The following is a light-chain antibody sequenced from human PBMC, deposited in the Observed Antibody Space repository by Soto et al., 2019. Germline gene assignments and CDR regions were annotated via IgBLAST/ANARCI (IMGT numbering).Light chain of an antibody. Sequence: QPVLTQPPSVSGAPGQRVTISCTGSSSNIGAGYDVHWYQQLPGTAPKLLISGNSNRPSGVPDRFSGSKSGTSASLAITGLQAEDEADYYCQSYDSSLSGYVFGTGTQLTVL. CDR3: QSYDSSLSGYV. CDR2: GNS. V-gene: IGLV1-40*01. CDR1: SSNIGAGYD. J-gene: IGLJ1*01.